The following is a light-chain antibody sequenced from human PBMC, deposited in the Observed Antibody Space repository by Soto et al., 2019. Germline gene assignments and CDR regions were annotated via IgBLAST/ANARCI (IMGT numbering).Light chain of an antibody. V-gene: IGKV1D-13*01. Sequence: AIQLTQSPSSLSASVGDRVTITCRASQGISSALAWYQQKPGKAPKLLIYDASSLESGVPSRFSGSGSETHFTLTISSLQPEDFASYYFQQFNNYPITFGQGTRLEIK. CDR1: QGISSA. J-gene: IGKJ5*01. CDR2: DAS. CDR3: QQFNNYPIT.